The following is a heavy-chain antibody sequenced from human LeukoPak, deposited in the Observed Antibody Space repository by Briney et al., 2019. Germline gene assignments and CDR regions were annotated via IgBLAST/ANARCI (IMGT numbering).Heavy chain of an antibody. Sequence: SQTLSLTCTVSGGSISSGGYYWSWIRQHPGKGLEWIGYIYYSGSTYYNPSLKSRVTISVDTSKNQFSLKLSSVTAADTAVYYCARSPAGGYSYGYDYWGQGTLVTVSS. D-gene: IGHD5-18*01. CDR2: IYYSGST. CDR3: ARSPAGGYSYGYDY. J-gene: IGHJ4*02. V-gene: IGHV4-31*03. CDR1: GGSISSGGYY.